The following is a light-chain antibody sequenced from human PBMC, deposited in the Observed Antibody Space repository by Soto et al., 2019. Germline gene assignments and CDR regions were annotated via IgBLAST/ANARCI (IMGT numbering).Light chain of an antibody. CDR3: QQCGSSPPT. V-gene: IGKV3-20*01. J-gene: IGKJ4*01. CDR2: SAS. CDR1: QSISGTY. Sequence: DTVLTQSPCTLSLSSGERATLSCRASQSISGTYLAWYQHKPGQSPRLLIYSASTRAPGIPDRFSGSGSGTDFTLTISRLEPEDFAVYYCQQCGSSPPTFGGGTKVDIK.